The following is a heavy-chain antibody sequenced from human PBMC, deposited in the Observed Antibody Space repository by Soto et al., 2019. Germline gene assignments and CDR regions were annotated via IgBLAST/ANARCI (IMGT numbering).Heavy chain of an antibody. CDR2: IKSKTDGGTT. CDR3: TTVLGYCSSTSCYYYYYYMDV. CDR1: GFTFSNAW. V-gene: IGHV3-15*01. Sequence: PGGSLRLSCAASGFTFSNAWMSWVRQAPGKGLEWVGLIKSKTDGGTTDYAAPVKGRFTISRDDSKNTLYLQMNSLKTEDTAVYYCTTVLGYCSSTSCYYYYYYMDVWGKGTTVTVSS. J-gene: IGHJ6*03. D-gene: IGHD2-2*01.